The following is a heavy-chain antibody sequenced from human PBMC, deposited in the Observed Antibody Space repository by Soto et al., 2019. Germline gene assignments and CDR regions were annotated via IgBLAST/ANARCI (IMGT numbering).Heavy chain of an antibody. D-gene: IGHD2-15*01. CDR3: ARDYCSGGSCYYYYGMDF. J-gene: IGHJ6*02. V-gene: IGHV4-61*01. Sequence: PSETLSLTCTVSGGSVSSGSYYWSWIRQPPGKGLEWIGYIYYSGSTNYNPSLKSRVTISVDTSKNQFSLKLSSVTAADTAVYYCARDYCSGGSCYYYYGMDFWGQGTTVTVSS. CDR2: IYYSGST. CDR1: GGSVSSGSYY.